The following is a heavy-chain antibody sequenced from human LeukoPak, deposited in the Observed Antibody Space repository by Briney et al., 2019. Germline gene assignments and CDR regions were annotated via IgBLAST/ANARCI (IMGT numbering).Heavy chain of an antibody. J-gene: IGHJ5*02. V-gene: IGHV1-18*01. D-gene: IGHD3-16*02. Sequence: ASEKVSCKASGYTFTSYGISWVRQAPGQGLEWMGWISAYNGNTNYAQKLQGRVTMTTDTSTSTAYMELRSLRSDDTAVYYCARDQYYDYVWGSYRPNWFDPWGQGTLVTVSS. CDR1: GYTFTSYG. CDR2: ISAYNGNT. CDR3: ARDQYYDYVWGSYRPNWFDP.